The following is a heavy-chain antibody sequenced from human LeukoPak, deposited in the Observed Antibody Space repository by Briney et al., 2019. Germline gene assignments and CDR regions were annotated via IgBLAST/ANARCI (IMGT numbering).Heavy chain of an antibody. CDR1: GFTFSSYG. J-gene: IGHJ4*02. Sequence: GGSLRLSCAASGFTFSSYGMHWVRQAPGKGLEWVAFIRYDGSNKYYADSVKGRFTISRDNSKNTLYLQMNSLRAEDTAVYYCAKDPTGYYYDSSGYLLPDYWGQGTLVTVSS. CDR2: IRYDGSNK. D-gene: IGHD3-22*01. V-gene: IGHV3-30*02. CDR3: AKDPTGYYYDSSGYLLPDY.